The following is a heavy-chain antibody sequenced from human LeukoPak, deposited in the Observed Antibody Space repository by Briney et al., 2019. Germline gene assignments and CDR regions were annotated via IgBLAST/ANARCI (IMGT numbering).Heavy chain of an antibody. D-gene: IGHD2-2*02. CDR1: GYTFTGYY. Sequence: ASVKVSCKASGYTFTGYYMHWVRQAPGQGLEWMGWINPNSGGTNYAQKFQGRVTMTRDTSISTAYMELSRLRSDDTAVYYCARADVVPAAIFHYWGRGTLVTVSS. J-gene: IGHJ4*02. V-gene: IGHV1-2*02. CDR2: INPNSGGT. CDR3: ARADVVPAAIFHY.